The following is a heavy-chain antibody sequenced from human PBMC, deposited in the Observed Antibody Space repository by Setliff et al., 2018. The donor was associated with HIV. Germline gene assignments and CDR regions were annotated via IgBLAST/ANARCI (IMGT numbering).Heavy chain of an antibody. CDR3: ARSPWYSSSSGDFYYMDV. V-gene: IGHV4-31*03. CDR1: GDSVFSGAYY. CDR2: IYYSGDA. D-gene: IGHD6-6*01. Sequence: PSETLSLTCTVSGDSVFSGAYYWTWVRQHPGKGLEWIGHIYYSGDAYYNPSLKSRLIISVDTSNNQFSLKLSSVTAADTAVYFCARSPWYSSSSGDFYYMDVWGKGATVTSP. J-gene: IGHJ6*03.